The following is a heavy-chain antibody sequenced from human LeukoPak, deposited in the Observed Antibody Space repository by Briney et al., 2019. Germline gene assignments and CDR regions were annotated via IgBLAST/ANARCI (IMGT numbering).Heavy chain of an antibody. Sequence: GGSLRLSCAASGFTFSSYSMHWVRQAPGKGLEWVSSISTSSIYIYYADSVKGRSTISRDNAKNSLYLQMNSLRGEDTAVYYCARGTSSSGSYYNWFDPWGQGTLVSVSS. CDR3: ARGTSSSGSYYNWFDP. D-gene: IGHD1-26*01. CDR2: ISTSSIYI. J-gene: IGHJ5*02. V-gene: IGHV3-21*01. CDR1: GFTFSSYS.